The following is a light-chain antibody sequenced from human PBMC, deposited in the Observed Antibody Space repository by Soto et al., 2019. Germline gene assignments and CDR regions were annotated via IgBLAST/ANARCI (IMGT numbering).Light chain of an antibody. CDR3: AAWDASLNGVV. J-gene: IGLJ2*01. V-gene: IGLV1-44*01. CDR2: DN. Sequence: QAVVTQPPSASGTPGLRVTFSCSGSSSNIGSNLVSCYQLLPGTAPKLLIYDNERPSGVPDRFSGSKSGTSASLAISVLQSEDEADYYCAAWDASLNGVVFGGGTQLTVL. CDR1: SSNIGSNL.